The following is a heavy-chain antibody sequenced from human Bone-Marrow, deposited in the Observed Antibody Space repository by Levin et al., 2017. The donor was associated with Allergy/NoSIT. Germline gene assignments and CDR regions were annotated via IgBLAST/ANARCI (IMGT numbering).Heavy chain of an antibody. CDR1: GFTFNDFV. V-gene: IGHV3-30*04. Sequence: PGGSLRLSCTASGFTFNDFVMHWVRQAPGEGLEWVAAVSEDGRSEYYADSVKGRFTISRDNSKSTLYLQMNSPRTEDTAVYFCTGPRYYFDSWGQGTLVTVSS. J-gene: IGHJ4*02. D-gene: IGHD1-14*01. CDR2: VSEDGRSE. CDR3: TGPRYYFDS.